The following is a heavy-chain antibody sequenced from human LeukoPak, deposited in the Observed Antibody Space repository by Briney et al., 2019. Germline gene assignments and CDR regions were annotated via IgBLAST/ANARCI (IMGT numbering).Heavy chain of an antibody. J-gene: IGHJ6*03. CDR3: ARARTGYYDSSGYLGFYIDL. V-gene: IGHV3-66*02. CDR1: GFTVSSNY. Sequence: GGSLRLSCAAAGFTVSSNYMSWVRQAPGKWLEWVSVIYSGGSTYSADSVKGRFTNYRDNSKNTLYHQMNSLRAEDTAVYYCARARTGYYDSSGYLGFYIDLWGK. CDR2: IYSGGST. D-gene: IGHD3-22*01.